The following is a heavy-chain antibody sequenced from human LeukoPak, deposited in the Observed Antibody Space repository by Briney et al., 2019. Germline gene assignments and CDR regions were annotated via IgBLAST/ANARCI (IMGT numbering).Heavy chain of an antibody. Sequence: SETLSLTCTVSGGSISSSSYYWGWIRQPPGKGLGWIGSIYYSGSTYYNPSLKSRVTISVDTSKNQFSLKLSSVTAADTAVYYCAREGTVTTCMDVWGQGTTVTVSS. CDR3: AREGTVTTCMDV. J-gene: IGHJ6*02. D-gene: IGHD4-17*01. CDR1: GGSISSSSYY. V-gene: IGHV4-39*07. CDR2: IYYSGST.